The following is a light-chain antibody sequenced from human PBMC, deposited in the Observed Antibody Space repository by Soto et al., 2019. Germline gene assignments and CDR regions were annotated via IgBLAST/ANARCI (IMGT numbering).Light chain of an antibody. J-gene: IGKJ1*01. Sequence: EIVLTQSPGTLSLSPGERATLSCRASQSVRNNYLAWYQQRPGQAPRLLIYAASSRATGIPDRFSGSGSGTDFTLTISRLEPEDFAVYYCQQYGTAPRTLGQGTKVDI. V-gene: IGKV3-20*01. CDR2: AAS. CDR1: QSVRNNY. CDR3: QQYGTAPRT.